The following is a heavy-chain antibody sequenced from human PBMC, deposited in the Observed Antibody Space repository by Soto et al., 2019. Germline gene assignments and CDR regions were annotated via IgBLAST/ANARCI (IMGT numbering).Heavy chain of an antibody. V-gene: IGHV3-30*03. J-gene: IGHJ6*03. D-gene: IGHD4-4*01. CDR2: ISYDGSNK. CDR1: GFTFSSYG. Sequence: PGGSLRLSCAAPGFTFSSYGMHWVRQAPGKGLEWVAVISYDGSNKYYADSVKGRFTISRDNSKNTLYLQMNSLRAEDTAVYYCATSLLGPHYITTVTPRYMDVWGKGTTVTVSS. CDR3: ATSLLGPHYITTVTPRYMDV.